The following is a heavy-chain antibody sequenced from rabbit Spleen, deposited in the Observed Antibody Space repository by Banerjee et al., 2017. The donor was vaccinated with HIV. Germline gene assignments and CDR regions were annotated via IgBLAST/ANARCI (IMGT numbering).Heavy chain of an antibody. D-gene: IGHD1-1*01. Sequence: QSLEESGGDLVQPGASLTLTCTVSGFSLNTYAMCWVRQAPGKGLEWIAYIPGDASGETFYATWAKGRFTISKTSSTTVTLQMTSLTVADTATYFCARTGRGDYYSRLDLWGPGTLVTVS. CDR3: ARTGRGDYYSRLDL. CDR1: GFSLNTYA. V-gene: IGHV1S40*01. J-gene: IGHJ2*01. CDR2: IPGDASGET.